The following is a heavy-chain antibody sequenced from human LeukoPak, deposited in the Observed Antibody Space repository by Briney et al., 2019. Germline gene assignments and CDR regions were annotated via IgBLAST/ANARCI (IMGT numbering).Heavy chain of an antibody. Sequence: PSETLSLTCAVYGGSFSGYYWSWIRQPPGKGLEWIGEINHSGSTNYNPSLKSRVTISVDTSKNQFSLKLSSVTAADTAVYYCAGLGIMITFGGIIGPFDYWGQGTLVTVSS. J-gene: IGHJ4*02. CDR3: AGLGIMITFGGIIGPFDY. V-gene: IGHV4-34*01. D-gene: IGHD3-16*02. CDR1: GGSFSGYY. CDR2: INHSGST.